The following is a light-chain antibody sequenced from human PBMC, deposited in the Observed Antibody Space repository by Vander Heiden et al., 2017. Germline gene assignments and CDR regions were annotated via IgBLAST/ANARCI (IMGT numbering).Light chain of an antibody. CDR1: QTVSSN. J-gene: IGKJ4*01. Sequence: EILMTQSPATLSVSPGERATLSCRASQTVSSNLAWYQQKPGQAPRLLIYGASTRAAGIPARFTGSGSGTEFTLTISSLQSEDFAVYCCQQYNNWPGTFGGGTKVEIK. CDR3: QQYNNWPGT. V-gene: IGKV3-15*01. CDR2: GAS.